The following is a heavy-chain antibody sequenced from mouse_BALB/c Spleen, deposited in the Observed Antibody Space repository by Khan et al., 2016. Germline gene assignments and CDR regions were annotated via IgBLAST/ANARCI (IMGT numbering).Heavy chain of an antibody. D-gene: IGHD1-1*01. CDR3: ANYYGSSYDYFDF. Sequence: QVQLQQSGAELARPGASVKLSCKASGYTFTSYWMKWVKQRPGQGLEWIGAIYPGDGETRYTQKFKGKATFTADNSSNTAYMQLSSFASEDSAVYYCANYYGSSYDYFDFWGQGTTLTVSS. J-gene: IGHJ2*01. CDR1: GYTFTSYW. V-gene: IGHV1-87*01. CDR2: IYPGDGET.